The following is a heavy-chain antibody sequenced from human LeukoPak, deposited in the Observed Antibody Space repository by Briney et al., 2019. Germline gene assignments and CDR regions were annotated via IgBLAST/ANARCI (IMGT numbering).Heavy chain of an antibody. CDR2: IYYSGST. Sequence: NPSQTLSLTCTVSGGSISSGDYYWSWIRQPPGKGLEWIGYIYYSGSTYYNPSLKSRVTISVDTSKNQFSLKLSSVTAADTAVYYCARVTVVANLYYMDVWGKETTVTVSS. CDR3: ARVTVVANLYYMDV. V-gene: IGHV4-30-4*08. J-gene: IGHJ6*03. D-gene: IGHD2-15*01. CDR1: GGSISSGDYY.